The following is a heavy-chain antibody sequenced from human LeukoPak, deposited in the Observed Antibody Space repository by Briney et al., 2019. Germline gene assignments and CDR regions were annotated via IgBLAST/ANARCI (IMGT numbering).Heavy chain of an antibody. V-gene: IGHV3-23*01. CDR3: ASPKSAFSLVGPGFDY. CDR1: GFTFSSYA. Sequence: PGGSLRLSCAASGFTFSSYAMSWVRQAPGKGLEWVSAISGSGGSTYYADSVKGRFTISRDNSKNTLYLQMNSLRAEDTAVYYCASPKSAFSLVGPGFDYWGQGTLVTVSS. D-gene: IGHD1-26*01. CDR2: ISGSGGST. J-gene: IGHJ4*02.